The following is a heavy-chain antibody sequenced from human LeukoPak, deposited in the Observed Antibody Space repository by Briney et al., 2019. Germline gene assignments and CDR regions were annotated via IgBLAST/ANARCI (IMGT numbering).Heavy chain of an antibody. CDR2: IYYTGST. V-gene: IGHV4-59*12. CDR1: GDSIRTYY. D-gene: IGHD6-6*01. CDR3: ARGSSIAARVLDY. J-gene: IGHJ4*02. Sequence: SETLSLTCTVSGDSIRTYYWSWIRQPPGKGLEWIGYIYYTGSTNCNPSLKSRVTISIDTSKNQFSLKLSSVTAADTAVYYCARGSSIAARVLDYWGQGTLVTVSS.